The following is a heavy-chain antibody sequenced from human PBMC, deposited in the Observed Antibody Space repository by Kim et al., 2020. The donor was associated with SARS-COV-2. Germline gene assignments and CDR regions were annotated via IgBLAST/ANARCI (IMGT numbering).Heavy chain of an antibody. V-gene: IGHV4-39*01. Sequence: SETLSLTCTVSGGSISSSSYYWGWIRQPPGKGLDGIGSIYYSRSTYYNPSLKIRVTISVDTSKNQFSLKLSSVTAADTAVYYCASFYSGGRYVWGQGTTVTVSS. CDR1: GGSISSSSYY. J-gene: IGHJ6*02. D-gene: IGHD1-26*01. CDR3: ASFYSGGRYV. CDR2: IYYSRST.